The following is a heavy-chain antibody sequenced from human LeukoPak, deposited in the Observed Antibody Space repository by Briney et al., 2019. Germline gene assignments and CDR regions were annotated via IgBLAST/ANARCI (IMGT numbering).Heavy chain of an antibody. CDR1: GYSFTSYW. D-gene: IGHD6-6*01. CDR2: VYPGDSDT. CDR3: ARVSSAASDY. Sequence: VESLKISCEGSGYSFTSYWIGWVRQMPGTGLEWMGIVYPGDSDTSYSPSFQGQVTISADKSISTAYLQWSSLKASDTAMYYCARVSSAASDYWGQGTLVTVSS. J-gene: IGHJ4*02. V-gene: IGHV5-51*01.